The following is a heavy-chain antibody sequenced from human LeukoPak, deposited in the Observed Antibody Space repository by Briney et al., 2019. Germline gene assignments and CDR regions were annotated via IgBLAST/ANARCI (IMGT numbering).Heavy chain of an antibody. V-gene: IGHV3-33*01. D-gene: IGHD5-24*01. CDR1: GFTFSRYG. Sequence: GGSLRLSCAASGFTFSRYGMHWVRQAPGKGLEWVAVIWYDGSNKYYADSVKGRFTISRDNSKNTLYLQMNSLRAEDTAVYYCARDGYNLEYNWFDPWGQGTLVTVSS. J-gene: IGHJ5*02. CDR3: ARDGYNLEYNWFDP. CDR2: IWYDGSNK.